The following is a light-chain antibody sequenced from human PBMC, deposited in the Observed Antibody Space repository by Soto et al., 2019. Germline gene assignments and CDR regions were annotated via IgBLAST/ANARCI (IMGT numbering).Light chain of an antibody. Sequence: ETVMAPSPATPSVSPGERATLSCRTRKGGSTKIDWYQKKHGHAPRLRVYGASAGASEIPATFNGSGSGTEFTLTISSLQSDDFAVCYCRHNNVWPQIGRGTK. CDR1: KGGSTK. J-gene: IGKJ1*01. V-gene: IGKV3-15*01. CDR2: GAS. CDR3: RHNNVWPQ.